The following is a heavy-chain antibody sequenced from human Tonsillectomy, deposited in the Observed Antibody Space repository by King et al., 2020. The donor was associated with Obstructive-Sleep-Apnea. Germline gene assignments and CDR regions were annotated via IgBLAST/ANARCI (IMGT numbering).Heavy chain of an antibody. D-gene: IGHD1-26*01. CDR2: IYSGGTT. V-gene: IGHV3-66*01. Sequence: QLVQSGGGLVQPGGSLRLSCAASEFSVSDNYMSWVRQAPGKGLEWVSVIYSGGTTYYTDSVKGRFSISRDNSKNMLDLQMDSLRAEDTGVYYCARAYSRNYFYYGMDVWGQGATVTVSS. J-gene: IGHJ6*02. CDR3: ARAYSRNYFYYGMDV. CDR1: EFSVSDNY.